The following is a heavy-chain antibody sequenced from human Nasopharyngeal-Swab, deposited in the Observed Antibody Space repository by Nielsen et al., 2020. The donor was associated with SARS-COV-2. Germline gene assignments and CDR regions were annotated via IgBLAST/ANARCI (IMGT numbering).Heavy chain of an antibody. J-gene: IGHJ5*02. V-gene: IGHV6-1*01. CDR1: GDSVSNNIAA. Sequence: SQTLSLTCAISGDSVSNNIAAWNWIRQSPSRGLEWLGRTWYRSKWHYDYAESVKSRITINPDTTKNQFYLQLNSVTPEDTAVYYCARGSQGTRWSWGQGTLVTVSS. CDR2: TWYRSKWHY. CDR3: ARGSQGTRWS. D-gene: IGHD2-15*01.